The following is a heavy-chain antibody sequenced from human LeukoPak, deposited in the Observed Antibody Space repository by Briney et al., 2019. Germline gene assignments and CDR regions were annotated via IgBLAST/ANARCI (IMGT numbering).Heavy chain of an antibody. J-gene: IGHJ1*01. Sequence: SETLSLTCTVSGGSINSGSYYWSWIRQPAGKGLEWMGHFYTSGHTSYNPSLKSRVTISVDTSKNQFSLKMNSVTAADTAVYYCARLYGSGSYYNSGEYFQHWGQGTLVTVSS. CDR2: FYTSGHT. D-gene: IGHD3-10*01. CDR1: GGSINSGSYY. CDR3: ARLYGSGSYYNSGEYFQH. V-gene: IGHV4-61*09.